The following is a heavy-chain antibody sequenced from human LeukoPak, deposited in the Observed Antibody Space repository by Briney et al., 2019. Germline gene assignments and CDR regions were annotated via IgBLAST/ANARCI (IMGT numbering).Heavy chain of an antibody. J-gene: IGHJ6*03. CDR1: GYTFTGYY. CDR3: ARVPGDYGWFGNYYYMDV. CDR2: ISAYNGNT. Sequence: ASVKVSCKASGYTFTGYYMHWVRQAPGQGLEWMGWISAYNGNTNYAQKLQGRVTMTTDTSTSTAYMELRSLRSDDTAVYYCARVPGDYGWFGNYYYMDVWGKGTTVTASS. D-gene: IGHD4-17*01. V-gene: IGHV1-18*04.